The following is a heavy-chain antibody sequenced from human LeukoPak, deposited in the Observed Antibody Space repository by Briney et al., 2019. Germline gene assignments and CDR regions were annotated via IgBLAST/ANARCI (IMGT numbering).Heavy chain of an antibody. D-gene: IGHD3-16*02. CDR2: IKLDGSEK. Sequence: GGSLRLSCAASGFTFSSYWMSWVRQAPGKGLEWVANIKLDGSEKYYVDSVKGRFTISRDNAKKSLYLQMNSLRDEDTAVYYCTRDFFAFGGVIALLDYWGQGTLVTVSS. J-gene: IGHJ4*02. CDR1: GFTFSSYW. V-gene: IGHV3-7*01. CDR3: TRDFFAFGGVIALLDY.